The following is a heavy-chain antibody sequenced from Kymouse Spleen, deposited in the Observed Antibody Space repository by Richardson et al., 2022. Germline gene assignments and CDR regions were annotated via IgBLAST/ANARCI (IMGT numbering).Heavy chain of an antibody. D-gene: IGHD3-9*01. J-gene: IGHJ5*02. V-gene: IGHV4-39*01. CDR2: IYYSGST. Sequence: QLQLQESGPGLVKPSETLSLTCTVSGGSISSSSYYWGWIRQPPGKGLEWIGSIYYSGSTYYNPSLKSRVTISVDTSKNQFSLKLSSVTAADTAVYYCASLNYDILTGYYKGFDPWGQGTLVTVSS. CDR3: ASLNYDILTGYYKGFDP. CDR1: GGSISSSSYY.